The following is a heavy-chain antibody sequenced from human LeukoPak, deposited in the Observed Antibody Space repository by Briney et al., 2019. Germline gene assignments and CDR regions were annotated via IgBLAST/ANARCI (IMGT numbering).Heavy chain of an antibody. Sequence: SETLSLTCTVSGGSISSYYWSWIRQPPGKGLEWIGYIYYSGSTNYNPSLKSRVTISVDTSKNQFSLKLSSVIAADTAVYYCARDRAADYAWGLDASDIWGQGTMVTVSS. CDR3: ARDRAADYAWGLDASDI. J-gene: IGHJ3*02. D-gene: IGHD3-10*01. CDR2: IYYSGST. V-gene: IGHV4-59*01. CDR1: GGSISSYY.